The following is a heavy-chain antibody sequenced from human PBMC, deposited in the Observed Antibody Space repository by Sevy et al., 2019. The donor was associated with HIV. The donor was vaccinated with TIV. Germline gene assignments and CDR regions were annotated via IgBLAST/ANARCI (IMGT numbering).Heavy chain of an antibody. Sequence: GGSLRLSCTASGFTFSDYYMNWIRQTPGKGPEWISYIDTRGGTMDYADSVKGRFTISRDNAKNSLYLQLDSLRAEDTAVYYCARDTRFGTYRGHVGPFDYWGQGALVTVSS. CDR1: GFTFSDYY. CDR3: ARDTRFGTYRGHVGPFDY. D-gene: IGHD3-3*01. J-gene: IGHJ4*02. V-gene: IGHV3-11*01. CDR2: IDTRGGTM.